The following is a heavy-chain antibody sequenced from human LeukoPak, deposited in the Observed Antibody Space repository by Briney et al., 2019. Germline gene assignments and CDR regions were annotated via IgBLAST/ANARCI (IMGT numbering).Heavy chain of an antibody. CDR2: IYYSGST. V-gene: IGHV4-61*01. Sequence: SETLSLTCTVSGGSVSSGSYYWSWIRQPPGKGLEWIGYIYYSGSTNYNPSLKSRVTISVDTSKNQFSLKLSSVTAADTAVYYCARGCSYGFPFYFDYWGQGTLVTVSS. D-gene: IGHD5-18*01. CDR1: GGSVSSGSYY. J-gene: IGHJ4*02. CDR3: ARGCSYGFPFYFDY.